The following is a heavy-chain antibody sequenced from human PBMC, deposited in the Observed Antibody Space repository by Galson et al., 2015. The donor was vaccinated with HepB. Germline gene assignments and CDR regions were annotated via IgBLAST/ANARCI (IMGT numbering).Heavy chain of an antibody. CDR1: GFTFDDYA. Sequence: SLRLSCAASGFTFDDYAMHWVRQAPGKGLEWVSGISWNSGSIGYADSVKGRFTISRDNAKNSLYLQMNSLRAEDTALYYCAKGVYSNYGHFDYWGQGTLVTVSS. V-gene: IGHV3-9*01. CDR3: AKGVYSNYGHFDY. J-gene: IGHJ4*02. D-gene: IGHD4-11*01. CDR2: ISWNSGSI.